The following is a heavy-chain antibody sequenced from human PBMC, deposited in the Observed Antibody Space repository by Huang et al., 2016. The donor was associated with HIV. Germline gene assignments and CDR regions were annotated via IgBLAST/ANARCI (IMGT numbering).Heavy chain of an antibody. D-gene: IGHD4-17*01. CDR3: ASRTTVTTTSNYHYFYMDV. CDR2: IYYIGNG. V-gene: IGHV4-39*01. J-gene: IGHJ6*03. CDR1: GGSISSSSYY. Sequence: QLQLQESGPGLVKPSETLSLTCTVSGGSISSSSYYWGWIRQSPGKGLEWIGSIYYIGNGYYNPSLKSRVTMSVDRASNQFSPKMHSVTAADTAVYYCASRTTVTTTSNYHYFYMDVWGKGTTVIVSS.